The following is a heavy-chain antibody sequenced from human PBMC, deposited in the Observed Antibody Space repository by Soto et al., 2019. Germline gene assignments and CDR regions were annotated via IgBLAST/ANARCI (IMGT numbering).Heavy chain of an antibody. CDR3: TSGDPFSSGWYRGDLDYFDY. Sequence: GGSLRLSCAASGFTFSGSAMHWVRQASGKGLEWVGRIRSKANSYATAYAASVKGRFTISRDDSKNTADLQMNSLKTEDTAVYYCTSGDPFSSGWYRGDLDYFDYWGQGTLVTVSS. D-gene: IGHD6-19*01. J-gene: IGHJ4*02. CDR2: IRSKANSYAT. CDR1: GFTFSGSA. V-gene: IGHV3-73*01.